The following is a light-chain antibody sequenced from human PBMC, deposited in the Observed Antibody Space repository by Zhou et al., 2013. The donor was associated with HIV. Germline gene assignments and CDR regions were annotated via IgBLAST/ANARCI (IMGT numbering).Light chain of an antibody. V-gene: IGKV1-39*01. CDR1: QGISRS. CDR2: GAS. J-gene: IGKJ1*01. Sequence: DIQMTQSPSSLSASVGDRVTISCRASQGISRSLAWYQQKAGKAPKLLIYGASSLQSGGPSRFSGSGSGTDFTLTISSLQPEDFATYYCQQIYSTPQTFGQGTKVEIK. CDR3: QQIYSTPQT.